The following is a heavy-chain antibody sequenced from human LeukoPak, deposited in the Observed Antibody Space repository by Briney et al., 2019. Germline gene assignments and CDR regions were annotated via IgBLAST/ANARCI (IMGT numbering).Heavy chain of an antibody. CDR3: ARDCGYSGYDAVTHYYMDV. Sequence: PSETLSLTCTVSGGSISRGSYYWSWIRQPAGKGLEWIGYIYYSGSTNYNPSLKSRVTISVDTSKNQFSLKLSSVTAADTAVYYCARDCGYSGYDAVTHYYMDVWGKGTTVTVSS. D-gene: IGHD5-12*01. J-gene: IGHJ6*03. CDR2: IYYSGST. CDR1: GGSISRGSYY. V-gene: IGHV4-61*10.